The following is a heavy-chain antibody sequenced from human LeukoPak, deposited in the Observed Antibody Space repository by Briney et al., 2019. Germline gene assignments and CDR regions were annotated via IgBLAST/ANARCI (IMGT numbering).Heavy chain of an antibody. Sequence: GGSLRLSCAASGFTFSSYSMNWVRQAPGKGLGWVSYITNSSSTIYYADSVKGRFTISRDNSKSTLYVQMNSLRGEDTAIYYCARVDSNSRTHYHYYGMDVWGQGTTVTVSS. CDR2: ITNSSSTI. J-gene: IGHJ6*02. V-gene: IGHV3-48*04. CDR3: ARVDSNSRTHYHYYGMDV. D-gene: IGHD3-22*01. CDR1: GFTFSSYS.